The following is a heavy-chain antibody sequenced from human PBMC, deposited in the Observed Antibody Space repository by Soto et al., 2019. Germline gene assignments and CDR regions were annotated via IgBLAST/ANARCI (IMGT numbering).Heavy chain of an antibody. CDR3: ARGVPAAGTDWFDP. D-gene: IGHD6-13*01. Sequence: ASETLSLTCTVSGGSTSNYYWNWIRQPAEKRLEWIGRVSSTGSTYYNPSLKSRVTMSVDTSKNQVSLNLTSVTAADTAVYYCARGVPAAGTDWFDPWGQGTLVTVSS. J-gene: IGHJ5*02. CDR1: GGSTSNYY. CDR2: VSSTGST. V-gene: IGHV4-4*07.